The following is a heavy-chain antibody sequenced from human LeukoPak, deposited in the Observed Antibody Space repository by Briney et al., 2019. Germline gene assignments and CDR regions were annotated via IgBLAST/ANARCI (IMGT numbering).Heavy chain of an antibody. J-gene: IGHJ6*02. CDR2: IIPIFGTA. V-gene: IGHV1-69*13. CDR3: AREGPHRARSSWYSRVNYGMDV. D-gene: IGHD6-13*01. Sequence: ASVKVSCKASGGTFSSYAISWVRQAPGQGLEWMGGIIPIFGTANYAQKFQGRVTITADESTSTAYMELNSLRAEDTAVYYCAREGPHRARSSWYSRVNYGMDVWGQGTTVTVSS. CDR1: GGTFSSYA.